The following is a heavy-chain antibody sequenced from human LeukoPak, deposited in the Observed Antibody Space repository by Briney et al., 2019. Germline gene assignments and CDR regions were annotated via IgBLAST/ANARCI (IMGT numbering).Heavy chain of an antibody. D-gene: IGHD3-3*01. Sequence: PGGSLILSCAVSGFTFSSYWMNWVRQAPGKGLEWVASIKQDGGEKSYVDSVKGRFTISRDNAKNSLYLQMNSLRAEDTAVYYCAGSVDYDFWSEDIGLEYWGQGTLVTVSS. CDR3: AGSVDYDFWSEDIGLEY. CDR2: IKQDGGEK. CDR1: GFTFSSYW. J-gene: IGHJ4*02. V-gene: IGHV3-7*01.